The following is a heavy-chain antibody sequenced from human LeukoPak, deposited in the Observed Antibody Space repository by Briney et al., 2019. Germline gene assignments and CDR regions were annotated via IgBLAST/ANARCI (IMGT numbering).Heavy chain of an antibody. CDR2: INHSGST. CDR1: GGSFSGYY. Sequence: NPSETLSLTCAVYGGSFSGYYWSWIRQPPGKGLEWIGEINHSGSTNYNPSLKSRVTISVDTSKNQFSLKLSSVTAADTAVYYCARVRMARPRVRWFDPWGQGTLVTVSS. V-gene: IGHV4-34*01. J-gene: IGHJ5*02. D-gene: IGHD6-6*01. CDR3: ARVRMARPRVRWFDP.